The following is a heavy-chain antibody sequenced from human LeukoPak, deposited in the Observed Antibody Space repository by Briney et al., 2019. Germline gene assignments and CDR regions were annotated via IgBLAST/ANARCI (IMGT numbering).Heavy chain of an antibody. J-gene: IGHJ5*02. CDR2: INIGGTNT. CDR1: GFTFNDYY. CDR3: ATDGAGFDT. Sequence: GGSLRLSCAASGFTFNDYYMSWIRQAPGKGLEWLSYINIGGTNTHYAASVKGRFTISRDNAKKSLYLEMNNLRAEDTAVYYCATDGAGFDTWGQGVLLTVSS. V-gene: IGHV3-11*01.